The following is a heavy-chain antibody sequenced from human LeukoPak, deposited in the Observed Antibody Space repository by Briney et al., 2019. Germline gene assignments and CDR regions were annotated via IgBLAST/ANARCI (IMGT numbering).Heavy chain of an antibody. CDR2: IYSGGTT. CDR1: GFTVSSSY. CDR3: ARDLEPILAAYFDI. Sequence: GGSLRLSCAASGFTVSSSYMSWLRQAPGKGLEWVSVIYSGGTTYYADSVKGRFTISRDNSKNTLYLQMNSLRAEDTAVYYCARDLEPILAAYFDIRGQGTMVTVSS. V-gene: IGHV3-66*01. J-gene: IGHJ3*02. D-gene: IGHD5-12*01.